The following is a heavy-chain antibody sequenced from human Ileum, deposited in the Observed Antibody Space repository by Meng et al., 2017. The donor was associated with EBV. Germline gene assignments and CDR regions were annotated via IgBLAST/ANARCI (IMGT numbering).Heavy chain of an antibody. CDR2: IYYSGST. D-gene: IGHD2-15*01. J-gene: IGHJ4*02. Sequence: QVEPQESGPGLVNPSETLPLTCTVSGGSISSYYWSWIRQTPGKGLEWIGYIYYSGSTNYNPSLKSRVTISVDTSKNQFSLNLSSVTAADTAVYYCARGGWSLDYWGQGTLVTVSS. CDR1: GGSISSYY. V-gene: IGHV4-59*08. CDR3: ARGGWSLDY.